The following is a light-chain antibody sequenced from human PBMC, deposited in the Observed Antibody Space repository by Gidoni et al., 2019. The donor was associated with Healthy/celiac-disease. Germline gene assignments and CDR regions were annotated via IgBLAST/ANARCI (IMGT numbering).Light chain of an antibody. CDR3: QQRSNWPLT. Sequence: EIVLTHSPATLSLSPGESATLSCRASQCVSSYLAWYHQKPGQAPRLLIYDASNRATGIPARFSGSGSGTDFTLTISSLEPEDFAVYYCQQRSNWPLTFXGXTKVEIK. CDR1: QCVSSY. V-gene: IGKV3-11*01. J-gene: IGKJ4*01. CDR2: DAS.